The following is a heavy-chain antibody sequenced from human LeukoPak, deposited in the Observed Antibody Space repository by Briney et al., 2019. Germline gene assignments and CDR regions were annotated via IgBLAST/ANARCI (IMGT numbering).Heavy chain of an antibody. J-gene: IGHJ5*02. CDR1: GYTFTSYY. D-gene: IGHD3-10*01. CDR3: ARDLRFGSEVGYNWFDP. Sequence: GGSLRLSCAASGYTFTSYYMHWVRQAPGQGLEWMGIINPSGGSTSYAQKFQGRVTMTRDTSTSTVYMELSSLRSEDTAVYYCARDLRFGSEVGYNWFDPWGQGTLVTVSS. V-gene: IGHV1-46*01. CDR2: INPSGGST.